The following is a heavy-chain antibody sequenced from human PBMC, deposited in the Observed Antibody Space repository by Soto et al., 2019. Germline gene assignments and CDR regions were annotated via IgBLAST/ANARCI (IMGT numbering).Heavy chain of an antibody. CDR3: ARRSIAARRGYYYSYMDV. Sequence: GESLKISCKGSGYSFTSYWIGWVRQMPGKGLEWMGIIYPGDSDTRYSPSFQGQVTISADKSISTAYLQWSSLKASDTAMYYCARRSIAARRGYYYSYMDVWGKGTTVTVSS. V-gene: IGHV5-51*01. D-gene: IGHD6-6*01. CDR1: GYSFTSYW. CDR2: IYPGDSDT. J-gene: IGHJ6*03.